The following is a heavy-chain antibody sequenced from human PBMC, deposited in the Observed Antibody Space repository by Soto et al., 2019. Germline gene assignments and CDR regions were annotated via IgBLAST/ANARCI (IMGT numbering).Heavy chain of an antibody. D-gene: IGHD2-8*01. V-gene: IGHV3-7*01. Sequence: PGGSLRLSCAVSGFSFSNYWMSWLRQTQGKGLEWLANIRNDGSEKFYVDSVKGRFTISRDNANNSLFLHMNSLRAEDTAVYYCARDPRGNTNDYFDNWGQGALVTVSS. J-gene: IGHJ4*02. CDR1: GFSFSNYW. CDR3: ARDPRGNTNDYFDN. CDR2: IRNDGSEK.